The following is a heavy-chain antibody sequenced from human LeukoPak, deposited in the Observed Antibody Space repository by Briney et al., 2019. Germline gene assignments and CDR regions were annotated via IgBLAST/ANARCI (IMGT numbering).Heavy chain of an antibody. D-gene: IGHD3-10*01. CDR3: ARGGYYGSGNDFRFDP. Sequence: SETLSLTCVVYGGSFSGYYWSWIRQPPGKGLEWIGYIYYSGSTNYKPSLKSRVTISVDTSKNQFSLKLNSVTAADTAVYYCARGGYYGSGNDFRFDPWGQGTLVTVSS. CDR2: IYYSGST. CDR1: GGSFSGYY. J-gene: IGHJ5*02. V-gene: IGHV4-59*01.